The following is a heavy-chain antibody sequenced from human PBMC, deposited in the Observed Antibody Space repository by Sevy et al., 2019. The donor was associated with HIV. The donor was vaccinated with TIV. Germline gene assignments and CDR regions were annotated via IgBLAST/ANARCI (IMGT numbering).Heavy chain of an antibody. CDR3: STDPIIVLLVTDGMDV. V-gene: IGHV3-15*01. D-gene: IGHD2-8*01. CDR2: IKIRPDGGTT. J-gene: IGHJ6*02. Sequence: WGSLRLSCVASGFTFSYAWMSWVRQAPGKGLEWVGRIKIRPDGGTTDYAAPVKGRFTISRDDSKNTLYLQMNSLKTEDTGLYYCSTDPIIVLLVTDGMDVWGQGTTVTVSS. CDR1: GFTFSYAW.